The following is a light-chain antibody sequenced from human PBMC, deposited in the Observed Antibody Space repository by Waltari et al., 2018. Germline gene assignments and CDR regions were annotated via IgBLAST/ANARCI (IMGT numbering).Light chain of an antibody. J-gene: IGLJ2*01. CDR3: SSQSTKNGVI. CDR2: DVN. V-gene: IGLV2-14*03. CDR1: SSDVRCDDS. Sequence: QSALTQPAPVSGSPGQSITIPCTGSSSDVRCDDSVPWYEDHPCQAPNVIIYDVNKRPSGVSDRFSGSKSGNTASLTISGLQAEDEATFYCSSQSTKNGVIFGGGTKVTVL.